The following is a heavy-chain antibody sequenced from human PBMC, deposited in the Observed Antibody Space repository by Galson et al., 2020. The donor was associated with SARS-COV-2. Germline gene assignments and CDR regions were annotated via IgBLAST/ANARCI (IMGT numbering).Heavy chain of an antibody. CDR2: INPNNGGT. D-gene: IGHD6-13*01. Sequence: ASVKVSCKASGYPFNNQYIHWVRQAPGQGLEWMGWINPNNGGTDYAQKFQGRVTMTRDTSISTAYMEVSRLRYDDTAVYYCARRNPHSSSWYGMDVWGQGTTVTVSS. CDR3: ARRNPHSSSWYGMDV. V-gene: IGHV1-2*02. J-gene: IGHJ6*02. CDR1: GYPFNNQY.